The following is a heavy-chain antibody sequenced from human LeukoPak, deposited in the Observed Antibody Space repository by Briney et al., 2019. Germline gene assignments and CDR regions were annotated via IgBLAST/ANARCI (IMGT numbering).Heavy chain of an antibody. CDR3: ARGSSSGWPDYFDY. J-gene: IGHJ4*02. D-gene: IGHD6-19*01. CDR1: GFTLSIYL. CDR2: INADGKTT. V-gene: IGHV3-74*01. Sequence: GGSLRLSCAPSGFTLSIYLMHWVRQAPGEGLVWGSRINADGKTTHYADSVKGLFRITRDNDKPNLSLKMNSLRAEATAVYYCARGSSSGWPDYFDYWGQGTLVTVSS.